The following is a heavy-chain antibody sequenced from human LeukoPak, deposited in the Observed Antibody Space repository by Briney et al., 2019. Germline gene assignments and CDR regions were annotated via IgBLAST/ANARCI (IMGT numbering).Heavy chain of an antibody. Sequence: GWSLTLSCAASGFTFSNYNMNWVRQTPGKGLEGVSSITRGSIYTFYADSVKGRFTISRDNAKNSLYLQMNSLRDEDTAVYYCARDATMIVVGQDFDYWGQGTLVTVSS. CDR1: GFTFSNYN. CDR3: ARDATMIVVGQDFDY. J-gene: IGHJ4*02. D-gene: IGHD3-22*01. CDR2: ITRGSIYT. V-gene: IGHV3-21*01.